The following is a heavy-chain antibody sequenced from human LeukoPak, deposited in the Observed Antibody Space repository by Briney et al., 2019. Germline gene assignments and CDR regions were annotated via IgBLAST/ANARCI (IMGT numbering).Heavy chain of an antibody. Sequence: GGSLRLSCAASGFTFSSFEMNWVRQAPGKGLEWVSYISGSGSTIYYADSVKGRFTISRDNAKSSLYLQMNSLRAGDTAVYYCAREMGGYPFDYWGQGTLVTVSS. CDR3: AREMGGYPFDY. CDR2: ISGSGSTI. V-gene: IGHV3-48*03. CDR1: GFTFSSFE. D-gene: IGHD5-12*01. J-gene: IGHJ4*02.